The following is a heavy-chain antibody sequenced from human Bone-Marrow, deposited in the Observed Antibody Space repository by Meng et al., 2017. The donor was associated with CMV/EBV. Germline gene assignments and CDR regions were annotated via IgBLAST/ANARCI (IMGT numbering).Heavy chain of an antibody. CDR3: TGHIVVVPAAIQDYYYYGMDV. CDR2: IRSKAYGGTT. CDR1: GFTFGDYA. J-gene: IGHJ6*02. V-gene: IGHV3-49*04. Sequence: GGSLRLSCTASGFTFGDYAMSWVRQAPGKGLEWVGFIRSKAYGGTTEYAASVKGRFTISRDDSKSIAYLQMNSLKTEDTAVYYCTGHIVVVPAAIQDYYYYGMDVWGQGTLVTVSS. D-gene: IGHD2-2*02.